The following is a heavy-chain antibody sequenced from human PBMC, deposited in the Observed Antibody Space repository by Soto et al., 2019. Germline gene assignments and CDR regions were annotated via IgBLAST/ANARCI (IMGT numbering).Heavy chain of an antibody. V-gene: IGHV3-23*01. J-gene: IGHJ4*02. CDR3: AKDRGDYFDY. CDR2: ISGGGGNT. D-gene: IGHD1-26*01. CDR1: GFTFMDSA. Sequence: EVHLLESGGDLVQPGGSLRLSCVASGFTFMDSAMSWVRQAPGKGLQWVSTISGGGGNTYYAASMKGRFTISRDNSNNTLHLQLNSLRVEDTAIYYCAKDRGDYFDYWGLGTLVTVSS.